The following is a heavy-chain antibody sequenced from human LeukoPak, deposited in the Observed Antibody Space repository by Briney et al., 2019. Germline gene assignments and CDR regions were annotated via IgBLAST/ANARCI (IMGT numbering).Heavy chain of an antibody. CDR2: ISGSGGST. J-gene: IGHJ3*02. D-gene: IGHD4-23*01. V-gene: IGHV3-23*01. CDR1: GFNFISYA. CDR3: AKDHLHYGGNSRGAFDI. Sequence: GGSLRLSCAASGFNFISYAMSWVRQAPGKGLEWVSAISGSGGSTYYADSVKGRFTISRDNSKNTLYLQMNSLRAEDTAVYYCAKDHLHYGGNSRGAFDIWGQGTMVTVSS.